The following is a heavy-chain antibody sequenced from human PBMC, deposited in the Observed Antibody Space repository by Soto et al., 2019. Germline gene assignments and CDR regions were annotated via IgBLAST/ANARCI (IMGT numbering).Heavy chain of an antibody. CDR3: ARGSKYYDFWSGYADYPSRGEYYYYGMDV. CDR2: IIPIFGPA. J-gene: IGHJ6*02. D-gene: IGHD3-3*01. V-gene: IGHV1-69*13. CDR1: GGTFSSYA. Sequence: GASVKVSCKASGGTFSSYAISWVRQAPGQGLEWMGGIIPIFGPANYAQKFQGRVTITADESTSTAYMELSSLRSEDTAVYYCARGSKYYDFWSGYADYPSRGEYYYYGMDVWGQGTTVTVSS.